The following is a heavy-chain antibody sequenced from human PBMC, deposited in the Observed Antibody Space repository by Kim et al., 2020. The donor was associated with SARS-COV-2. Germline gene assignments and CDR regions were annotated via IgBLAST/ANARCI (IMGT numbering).Heavy chain of an antibody. J-gene: IGHJ5*02. Sequence: AISGSGGSTYYADSVKGRFTISRDNSKNTLYLQMNSLRAEDTAVYYCSKSVFPAAIFRNWFDPLG. V-gene: IGHV3-23*01. CDR3: SKSVFPAAIFRNWFDP. CDR2: ISGSGGST. D-gene: IGHD2-2*01.